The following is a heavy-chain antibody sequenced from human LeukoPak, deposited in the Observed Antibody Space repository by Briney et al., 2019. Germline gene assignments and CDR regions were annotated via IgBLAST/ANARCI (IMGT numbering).Heavy chain of an antibody. J-gene: IGHJ6*03. CDR2: IYYSGST. CDR1: GGSISSSSYY. D-gene: IGHD4/OR15-4a*01. V-gene: IGHV4-39*01. Sequence: SETLSLTCTVSGGSISSSSYYWGWIRQPPGKGLEWIGIIYYSGSTYYNPSLNSRVTISVDTSKNQLSLKLSSVTAADTAVYYCAMTGGAYSYMDVWGKGTTVTVSS. CDR3: AMTGGAYSYMDV.